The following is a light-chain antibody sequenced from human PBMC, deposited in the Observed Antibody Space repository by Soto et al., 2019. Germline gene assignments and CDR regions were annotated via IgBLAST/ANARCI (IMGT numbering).Light chain of an antibody. CDR3: QQSYGAPWT. V-gene: IGKV4-1*01. CDR1: QSVLSSSNNKNY. J-gene: IGKJ1*01. Sequence: DIVMTQSPESLAVSLGERATINCKSSQSVLSSSNNKNYLAWYQQKPGQPPKVLIYWASTRESGVPDRFSGSGSGTEFTLTIGCLQPEDGATYFCQQSYGAPWTFGQGTKVEI. CDR2: WAS.